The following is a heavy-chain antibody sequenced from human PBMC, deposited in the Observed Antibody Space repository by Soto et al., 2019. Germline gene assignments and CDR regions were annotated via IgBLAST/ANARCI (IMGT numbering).Heavy chain of an antibody. CDR1: GGSISSGDYY. Sequence: QVQLQESGPGLVKPSQTLSLTCTVSGGSISSGDYYWSWIRQPPGKGLEWIGYIYYSGSTYYNPSLKSRVPLXVXASTNQFSLKLSSVTAADTAVYYCARARPAGARLDPWGQGTLVTASS. V-gene: IGHV4-30-4*01. D-gene: IGHD6-13*01. CDR3: ARARPAGARLDP. CDR2: IYYSGST. J-gene: IGHJ5*02.